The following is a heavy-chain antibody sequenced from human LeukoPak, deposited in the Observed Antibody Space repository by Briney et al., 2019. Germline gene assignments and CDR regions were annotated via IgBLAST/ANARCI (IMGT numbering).Heavy chain of an antibody. CDR1: GFTVSDFW. CDR3: AREGTASIDY. V-gene: IGHV3-74*01. D-gene: IGHD3-10*01. CDR2: LSSDGTNT. Sequence: GGSLRLSCAASGFTVSDFWLYWVRQAPGKGLVCISRLSSDGTNTRYADSVRGRFTVSRDNAKNTLYLQMNSLRADDTAVYYCAREGTASIDYWGQGTLVTDSS. J-gene: IGHJ4*02.